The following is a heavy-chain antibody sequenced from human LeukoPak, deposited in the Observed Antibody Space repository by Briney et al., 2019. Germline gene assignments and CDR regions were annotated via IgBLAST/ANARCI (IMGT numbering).Heavy chain of an antibody. CDR1: GYTFTSYY. V-gene: IGHV1-46*01. CDR2: INPSGGST. Sequence: ASVKVSCKASGYTFTSYYMHWVRQAPGQGLEWMGIINPSGGSTSYAQKFQGRVTMTRDTSTSTVYMELSSLRSEDTAVYYCASSGSSGWSDYWGQGTLVTVSS. D-gene: IGHD6-19*01. CDR3: ASSGSSGWSDY. J-gene: IGHJ4*02.